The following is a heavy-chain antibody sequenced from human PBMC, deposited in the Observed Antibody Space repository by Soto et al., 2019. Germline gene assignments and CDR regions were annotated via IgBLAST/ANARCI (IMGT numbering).Heavy chain of an antibody. D-gene: IGHD6-19*01. CDR2: IDPSDSYT. V-gene: IGHV5-10-1*01. CDR3: ARVGGRAVAGYGMDV. J-gene: IGHJ6*02. Sequence: GESLKISCKGSGYSFTSYWISWVRQMPGKGLEWMGRIDPSDSYTNYSPSFQGHVTISADKSISTAYLQWSSLKASDTAMYYCARVGGRAVAGYGMDVWGQGTTVTVSS. CDR1: GYSFTSYW.